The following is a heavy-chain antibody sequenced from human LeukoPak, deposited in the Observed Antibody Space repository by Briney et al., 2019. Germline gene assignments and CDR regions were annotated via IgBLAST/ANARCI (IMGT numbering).Heavy chain of an antibody. V-gene: IGHV3-30*04. D-gene: IGHD4-17*01. J-gene: IGHJ4*02. CDR2: ISYDGSNK. Sequence: PGGSLRLSCAASGFTFSSYAMHWVRQAPGKGLEWVAVISYDGSNKYYADSVKGRFTISRDNSKNTLYLQMNSLRAEDTAVYYCARDEPDYGDYGLFDYWGQGTLVTVCS. CDR1: GFTFSSYA. CDR3: ARDEPDYGDYGLFDY.